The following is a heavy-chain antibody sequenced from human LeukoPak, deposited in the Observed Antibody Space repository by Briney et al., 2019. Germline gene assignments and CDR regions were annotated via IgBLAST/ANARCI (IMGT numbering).Heavy chain of an antibody. V-gene: IGHV1-69*13. CDR3: ARDHVVGATGGDAFGI. Sequence: ASVKVSCKASGGTFSSYAISWVRQAPGQGLEWMGGIIPIFGTANYAQKFQGRVTITADESTSTAYMELSSLRSEDTAVYYCARDHVVGATGGDAFGIWGQGTMVTVSS. CDR1: GGTFSSYA. D-gene: IGHD1-26*01. CDR2: IIPIFGTA. J-gene: IGHJ3*02.